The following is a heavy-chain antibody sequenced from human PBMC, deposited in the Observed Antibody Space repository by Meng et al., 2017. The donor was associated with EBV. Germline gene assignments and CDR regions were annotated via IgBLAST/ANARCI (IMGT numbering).Heavy chain of an antibody. CDR3: TRMSSPLDY. CDR2: IRSKAKSYAT. CDR1: GFTFSGSA. Sequence: VESGGGLGRPGGSLKRSCAGSGFTFSGSAMPWVRQASGKGLEWVGRIRSKAKSYATAYAASVKGRFTISRDDSKNTAYLQMNSLKTEDTAVYYCTRMSSPLDYWGQGTLVTVSS. J-gene: IGHJ4*02. V-gene: IGHV3-73*02. D-gene: IGHD2-2*01.